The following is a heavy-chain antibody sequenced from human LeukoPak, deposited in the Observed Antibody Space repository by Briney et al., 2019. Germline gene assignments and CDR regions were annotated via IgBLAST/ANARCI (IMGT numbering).Heavy chain of an antibody. Sequence: GGSLRLSCAASGFTFSSYAMSWVRQAPGKGLEWVANIKQDGSGKFYVDSVKGRFTNSRDNAKNSLYLQMSSLRAEDTAVYYCARGVIIRGRLDPWGQGTLVTASS. CDR1: GFTFSSYA. CDR3: ARGVIIRGRLDP. V-gene: IGHV3-7*01. CDR2: IKQDGSGK. J-gene: IGHJ5*02. D-gene: IGHD3-16*02.